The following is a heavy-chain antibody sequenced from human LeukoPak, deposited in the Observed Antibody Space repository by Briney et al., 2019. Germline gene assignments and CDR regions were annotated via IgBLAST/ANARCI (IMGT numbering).Heavy chain of an antibody. D-gene: IGHD2/OR15-2a*01. Sequence: GASVKVSCKASGGTFSSYAISWVRQAPGQGLEWMGRIIPIFGTANYAQKFQGRVTITTDESTSTAYMELSSLRSEDTAVYYCASTYGGGYYYYYMDVWGKRTTVTVSS. CDR2: IIPIFGTA. CDR1: GGTFSSYA. V-gene: IGHV1-69*05. J-gene: IGHJ6*03. CDR3: ASTYGGGYYYYYMDV.